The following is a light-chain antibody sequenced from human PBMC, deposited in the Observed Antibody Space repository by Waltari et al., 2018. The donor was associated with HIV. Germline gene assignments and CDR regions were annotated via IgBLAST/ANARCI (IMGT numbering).Light chain of an antibody. J-gene: IGKJ5*01. V-gene: IGKV3-11*01. CDR3: QERSSWPPD. Sequence: EIVLTQSPATLSLSPGERATLSCRASQSVATYLAWYQHKPGQAPRFFLYDVFHRATGIPARCSDSGSGTDYTLTVSSLEPEDFAVYHCQERSSWPPDFGQGTRLGIK. CDR2: DVF. CDR1: QSVATY.